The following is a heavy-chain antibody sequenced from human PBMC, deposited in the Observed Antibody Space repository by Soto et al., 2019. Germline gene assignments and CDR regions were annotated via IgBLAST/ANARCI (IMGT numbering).Heavy chain of an antibody. J-gene: IGHJ2*01. CDR1: GGSISSYY. CDR3: ARASTGGDYGAWYFDL. V-gene: IGHV4-59*01. CDR2: IYYSGST. D-gene: IGHD4-17*01. Sequence: QVQLQESGPGLVKPSETLSLTCTDSGGSISSYYWSWIRQPPGKGLEWIGYIYYSGSTNYNPSLKSRVTISVDTSKNQFSLKLSSVTAADTAVYYCARASTGGDYGAWYFDLWGRGTLVTVSS.